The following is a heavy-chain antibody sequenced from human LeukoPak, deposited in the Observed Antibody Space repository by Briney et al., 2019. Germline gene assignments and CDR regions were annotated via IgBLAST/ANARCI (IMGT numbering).Heavy chain of an antibody. CDR2: ISRSTGTI. Sequence: GGSLRLSCAASGFPFSSYSMNWVRQAPGKGLEWVSYISRSTGTIYYADSVKGRFTISRDNAKNLLYLHMNSLRDEDTAVYYCARGWREFYFEYWGQGNLVTVSS. J-gene: IGHJ4*02. CDR3: ARGWREFYFEY. V-gene: IGHV3-48*02. CDR1: GFPFSSYS. D-gene: IGHD3-3*01.